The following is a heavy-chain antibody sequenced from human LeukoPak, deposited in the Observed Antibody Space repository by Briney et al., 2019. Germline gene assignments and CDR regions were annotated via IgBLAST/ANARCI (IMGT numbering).Heavy chain of an antibody. Sequence: SQTLSLTCAISGDSVSSNSVTWNWIRQSPWRGLEGLGRTYYRSTWYNDYVVSVRGRITVNPDTSKNQFSLHLNSVTPEDTAVYYCARRLTQYDCFDPWGQGILVTVSS. V-gene: IGHV6-1*01. D-gene: IGHD2-2*01. J-gene: IGHJ5*02. CDR1: GDSVSSNSVT. CDR2: TYYRSTWYN. CDR3: ARRLTQYDCFDP.